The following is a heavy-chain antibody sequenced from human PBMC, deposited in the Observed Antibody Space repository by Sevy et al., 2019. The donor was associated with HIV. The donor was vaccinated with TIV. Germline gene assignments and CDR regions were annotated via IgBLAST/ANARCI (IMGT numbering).Heavy chain of an antibody. V-gene: IGHV3-15*01. J-gene: IGHJ4*02. CDR2: IKSKTDAATR. CDR3: XXXXXXSDFDY. CDR1: GFTFREAW. Sequence: GGSLRLSCAASGFTFREAWMSWVRQAPGKGLEWVGRIKSKTDAATRDFAAPVRGRFSISRDDSANTVYLVMDNLKPXXXXXXXXXXXXXXSDFDYWGQGTLVTVSS.